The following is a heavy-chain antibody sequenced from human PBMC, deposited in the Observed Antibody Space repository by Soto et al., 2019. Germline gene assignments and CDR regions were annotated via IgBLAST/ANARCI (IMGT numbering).Heavy chain of an antibody. D-gene: IGHD2-21*02. J-gene: IGHJ4*02. V-gene: IGHV1-69*02. Sequence: QVQLVQSGAEVKKPGSSVKVSCKASGGTFSSYTISWVRQAPGQGLEWMGKIIPFLGIANYAQKIQGRVTNTADKSTRPAHMELRRLRSKDTAVYYWARVGGYCGGHFYLYYFDYWGQGTLVTVSS. CDR2: IIPFLGIA. CDR1: GGTFSSYT. CDR3: ARVGGYCGGHFYLYYFDY.